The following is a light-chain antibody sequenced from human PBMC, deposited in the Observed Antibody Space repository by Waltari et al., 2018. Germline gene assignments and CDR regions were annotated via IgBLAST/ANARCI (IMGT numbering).Light chain of an antibody. Sequence: DIVMTQSPDSLAVSLGERATINCKSSQSVLYSSNNKNYLAWYQKKPGQPPKLLIYWAATRESGVPDRFSGSGSGTDFTLPSSSLQAEDVAVYYCQQYYSTPLTFGPGTKVDIK. J-gene: IGKJ3*01. CDR1: QSVLYSSNNKNY. CDR3: QQYYSTPLT. CDR2: WAA. V-gene: IGKV4-1*01.